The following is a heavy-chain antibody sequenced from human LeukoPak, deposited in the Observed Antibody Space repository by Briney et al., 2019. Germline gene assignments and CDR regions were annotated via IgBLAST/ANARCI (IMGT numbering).Heavy chain of an antibody. V-gene: IGHV3-23*01. J-gene: IGHJ4*02. Sequence: GGSLRLSCAASRFTFSSYAMTWVRQAPGKGLEWVSGISSSGDNTYYADSVKGRFSISRDNSKNTLYLQMNSLRAEDTAVYYCAKGAISGYGGYFFDYWGQGTLVTVSS. CDR1: RFTFSSYA. D-gene: IGHD5-12*01. CDR2: ISSSGDNT. CDR3: AKGAISGYGGYFFDY.